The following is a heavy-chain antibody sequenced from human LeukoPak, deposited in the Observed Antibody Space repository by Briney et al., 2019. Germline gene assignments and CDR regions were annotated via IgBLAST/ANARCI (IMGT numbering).Heavy chain of an antibody. V-gene: IGHV1-2*02. CDR2: INPNSGGT. CDR3: AREWDIVVVPAAMRKEVGVDY. Sequence: ASVKVSCKASGYTFTSYDINWVRQATGQGLEWMGWINPNSGGTNYAQKFQGRVTMTRDTSISTAYMELSRLRSDDTAVYYCAREWDIVVVPAAMRKEVGVDYWGQGTLVTVSS. CDR1: GYTFTSYD. D-gene: IGHD2-2*01. J-gene: IGHJ4*02.